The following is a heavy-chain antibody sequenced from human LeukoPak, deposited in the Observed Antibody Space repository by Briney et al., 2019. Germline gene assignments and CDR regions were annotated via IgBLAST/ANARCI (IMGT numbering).Heavy chain of an antibody. CDR3: VTSFWSAYYFDY. CDR1: GGSISGSISSSTYY. CDR2: IYYSGGT. V-gene: IGHV4-39*01. Sequence: SGTLSLTCTVSGGSISGSISSSTYYWGWIRQPPGKGLEWIGNIYYSGGTYYNPSLKSRVTISVDTSKNQFSLKLTSVTAADTAVYYCVTSFWSAYYFDYWGQGIRVTVSS. D-gene: IGHD3-3*01. J-gene: IGHJ4*02.